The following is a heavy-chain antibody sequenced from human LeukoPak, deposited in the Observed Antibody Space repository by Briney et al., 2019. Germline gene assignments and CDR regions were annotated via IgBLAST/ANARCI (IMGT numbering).Heavy chain of an antibody. CDR2: IKQDGSEK. J-gene: IGHJ4*02. V-gene: IGHV3-7*03. CDR3: ARVGLWMVFDY. Sequence: PGGSLRLSCAASGFTFSSLWMSWVRQAPGKGLEWVGNIKQDGSEKFYVDSVKDRFTIFRDNAKESLYLQMNSLRAEDTAVYYCARVGLWMVFDYWGQGTLVTVSS. D-gene: IGHD5-12*01. CDR1: GFTFSSLW.